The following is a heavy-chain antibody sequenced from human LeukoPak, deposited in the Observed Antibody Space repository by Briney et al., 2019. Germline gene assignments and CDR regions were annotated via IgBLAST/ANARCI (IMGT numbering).Heavy chain of an antibody. CDR3: AAGITIFGPGAFDI. D-gene: IGHD3-3*01. J-gene: IGHJ3*02. CDR1: GFTFSSYA. CDR2: ISSSSSTI. Sequence: GGSLRLSCAASGFTFSSYAMSWVRQAPGKGLEWVSYISSSSSTIYYADSVKGRFTISRDNAKNSLYLQMNSLRAEDTAVYYCAAGITIFGPGAFDIWGQGTMVTVSS. V-gene: IGHV3-48*01.